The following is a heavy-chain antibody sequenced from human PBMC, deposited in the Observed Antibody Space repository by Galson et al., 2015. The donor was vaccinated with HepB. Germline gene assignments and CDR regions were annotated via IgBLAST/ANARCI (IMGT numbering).Heavy chain of an antibody. Sequence: SLRLSCAASGFTFSSYWMHWVRQAPGKGLVWVSRINSDGSSTSYADSVKGRFTISRDNAKNTLYLQMNSLRAEDTAVYYCARGGYDLLALWPGTSYYYYGMDVWGQGTTVTVSS. CDR3: ARGGYDLLALWPGTSYYYYGMDV. D-gene: IGHD5-12*01. J-gene: IGHJ6*02. CDR1: GFTFSSYW. V-gene: IGHV3-74*01. CDR2: INSDGSST.